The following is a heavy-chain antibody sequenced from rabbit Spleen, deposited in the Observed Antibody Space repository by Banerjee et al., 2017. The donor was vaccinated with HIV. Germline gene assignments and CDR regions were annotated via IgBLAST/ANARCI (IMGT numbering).Heavy chain of an antibody. V-gene: IGHV1S40*01. CDR1: GFSFSSGCY. D-gene: IGHD2-1*01. CDR2: IDIGSSGFT. J-gene: IGHJ4*01. Sequence: QSLEESGGGLVKPGASLTLTCTASGFSFSSGCYMCWVRQAPGKGLEWIACIDIGSSGFTYFASWAKGRFTISKTSSTTVTLQMTSLTAADPATYFCARGSATMTMVIIGFYLSLWGPGTLVTVS. CDR3: ARGSATMTMVIIGFYLSL.